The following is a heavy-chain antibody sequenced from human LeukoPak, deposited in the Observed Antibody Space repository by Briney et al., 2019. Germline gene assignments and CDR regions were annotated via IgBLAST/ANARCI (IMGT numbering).Heavy chain of an antibody. Sequence: GGSLRLSCAASGFTFSDYYMSWIRQAPGKELEWVSFISSSGNTIYYADSVKGRFTISRDNAKNSPYLQMNSLRAEDTAVYYCVGYSSGWYAFDYWGQGTLVTVSS. D-gene: IGHD6-19*01. CDR2: ISSSGNTI. CDR1: GFTFSDYY. J-gene: IGHJ4*02. V-gene: IGHV3-11*01. CDR3: VGYSSGWYAFDY.